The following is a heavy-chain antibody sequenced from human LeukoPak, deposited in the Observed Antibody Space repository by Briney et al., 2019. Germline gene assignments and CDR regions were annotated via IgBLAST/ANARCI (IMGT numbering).Heavy chain of an antibody. D-gene: IGHD1-26*01. V-gene: IGHV1-46*01. Sequence: GASVTVSFTASGYTFTIYYMHWVRQAPGQGLEWMGIINPSGGSTSYAQKFQGRVTMTRDTSTSTVYMELSSLRSEDTAVYYCARDNWELLEVYYFDYWGQGTLVTVSS. CDR3: ARDNWELLEVYYFDY. CDR1: GYTFTIYY. J-gene: IGHJ4*02. CDR2: INPSGGST.